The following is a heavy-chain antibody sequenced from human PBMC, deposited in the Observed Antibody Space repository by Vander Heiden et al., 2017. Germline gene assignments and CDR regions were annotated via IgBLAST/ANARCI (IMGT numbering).Heavy chain of an antibody. CDR1: GYPFTTHW. J-gene: IGHJ3*01. Sequence: EVQLMQSGAEVKKPGDSLRISCQGSGYPFTTHWIVWGRQMPGKGLEWMGIIYPRDSDTVYSPSFRGQVNISADKSINTAYLHWSSLKASDTAMYYCARRSQVADNDGFDVWGQGTMVTVSS. CDR2: IYPRDSDT. D-gene: IGHD2-15*01. V-gene: IGHV5-51*01. CDR3: ARRSQVADNDGFDV.